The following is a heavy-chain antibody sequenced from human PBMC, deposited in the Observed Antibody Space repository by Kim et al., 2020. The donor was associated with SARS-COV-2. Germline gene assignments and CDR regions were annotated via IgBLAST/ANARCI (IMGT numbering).Heavy chain of an antibody. Sequence: TSYADPVKGRFTISRDNAKNTLYLQMNGLRAEDTAVYYCASGIAVADSWGQGTLVTVSS. V-gene: IGHV3-74*01. D-gene: IGHD6-19*01. J-gene: IGHJ4*02. CDR3: ASGIAVADS. CDR2: T.